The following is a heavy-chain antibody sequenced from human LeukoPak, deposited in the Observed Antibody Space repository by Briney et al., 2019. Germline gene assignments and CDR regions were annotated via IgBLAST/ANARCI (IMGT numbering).Heavy chain of an antibody. Sequence: GASVKVSCKASGYTFTGYYIHWVRQAPGQGLEWMGWINPNSGGTNYPQKFQGRVTMTRDTSVSTAYMELSRLRSGDTAVYYCARDPRLGPTNAFDIWGQGTMVTVSS. J-gene: IGHJ3*02. CDR1: GYTFTGYY. D-gene: IGHD3-16*01. CDR3: ARDPRLGPTNAFDI. CDR2: INPNSGGT. V-gene: IGHV1-2*02.